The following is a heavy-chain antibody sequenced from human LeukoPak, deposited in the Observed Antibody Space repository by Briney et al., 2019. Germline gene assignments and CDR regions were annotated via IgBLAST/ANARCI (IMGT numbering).Heavy chain of an antibody. CDR3: ARGDYYGSPKVVAA. J-gene: IGHJ5*02. D-gene: IGHD3-10*01. CDR2: INPNSGDT. V-gene: IGHV1-2*02. CDR1: GYTFTDDY. Sequence: ASVKVSCKASGYTFTDDYIHWVRQAPGQGLEWIGWINPNSGDTNYAQKFQDRVTMTRDTSISTAYIELNFLRSDDTAVFYCARGDYYGSPKVVAAWGQGTLVTVSS.